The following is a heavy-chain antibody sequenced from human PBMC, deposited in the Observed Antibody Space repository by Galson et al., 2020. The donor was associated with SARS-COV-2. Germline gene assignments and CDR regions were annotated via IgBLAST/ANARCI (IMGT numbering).Heavy chain of an antibody. CDR3: ARGGGFYDFWSGYDSQDAFDI. D-gene: IGHD3-3*01. CDR2: IIPILGIA. Sequence: SVQVSCKASGGTFSSYAISWVRQAPGQGLEWMGGIIPILGIANYAQKFQGRVTITADKSTSTAYMELSSLRSEDTAVYYCARGGGFYDFWSGYDSQDAFDIWGQGTMVTVSS. CDR1: GGTFSSYA. V-gene: IGHV1-69*10. J-gene: IGHJ3*02.